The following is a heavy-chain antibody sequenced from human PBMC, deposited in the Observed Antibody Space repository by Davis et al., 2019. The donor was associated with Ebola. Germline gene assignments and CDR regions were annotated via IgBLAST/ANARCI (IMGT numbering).Heavy chain of an antibody. D-gene: IGHD5-18*01. CDR3: ARGRAYSYGNVFDI. Sequence: SETLSLTCAVSGGSISSSNWWRWVRQPPGKGLEWIGEIYHSGSTHYNPSLKSRVTISVDTSKNQFSLQLNSVTPEDTAMYYCARGRAYSYGNVFDIWGQGTMVTVSS. J-gene: IGHJ3*02. CDR2: IYHSGST. V-gene: IGHV4-4*02. CDR1: GGSISSSNW.